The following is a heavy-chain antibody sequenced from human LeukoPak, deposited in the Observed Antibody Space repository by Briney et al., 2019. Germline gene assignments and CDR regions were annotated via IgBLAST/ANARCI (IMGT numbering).Heavy chain of an antibody. CDR1: GFTFSSYG. J-gene: IGHJ4*02. V-gene: IGHV3-30*18. CDR2: ISYDGSNK. Sequence: PGGSLRLSCAASGFTFSSYGMHWVRQAPGKGLEWVAVISYDGSNKYYADSVKGRFTISRNNSKNTLYLQMNSLRAEDTAVYYCAKDPALGYSYGYGPHGGVWGQGTLVTVSS. D-gene: IGHD5-18*01. CDR3: AKDPALGYSYGYGPHGGV.